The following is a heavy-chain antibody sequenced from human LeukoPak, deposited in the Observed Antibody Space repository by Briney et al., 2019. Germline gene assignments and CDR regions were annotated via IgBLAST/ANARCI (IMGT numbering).Heavy chain of an antibody. V-gene: IGHV4-4*07. Sequence: PSETLSLTCTVSGGSISSYYWSWIRQPAGKGLEWIGRIYTSGSTNYNPSLKSRVAISVDKSKNQFSLKLSSVTAADTAVYYCARGLAAAGPYYFDYWGQGTLGTVSS. J-gene: IGHJ4*02. D-gene: IGHD6-13*01. CDR1: GGSISSYY. CDR2: IYTSGST. CDR3: ARGLAAAGPYYFDY.